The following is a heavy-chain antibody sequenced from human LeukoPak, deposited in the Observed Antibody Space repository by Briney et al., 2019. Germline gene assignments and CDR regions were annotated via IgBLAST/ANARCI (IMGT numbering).Heavy chain of an antibody. CDR1: GYTFTDYY. CDR2: INPNSGDT. J-gene: IGHJ4*02. V-gene: IGHV1-2*02. D-gene: IGHD2-2*01. Sequence: ASVKVSCKASGYTFTDYYLHWVRQAPGQGFEWMGWINPNSGDTNYAQKFQGRVTVTRGTSISTAHMEMSRLRSDDTAVYYCARANFLYCSSTTCLFDYWGQGTLVTVSS. CDR3: ARANFLYCSSTTCLFDY.